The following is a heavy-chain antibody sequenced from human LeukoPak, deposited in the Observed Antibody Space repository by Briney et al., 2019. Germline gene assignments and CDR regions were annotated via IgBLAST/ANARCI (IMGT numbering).Heavy chain of an antibody. CDR3: AKEVRESAWFYFDY. D-gene: IGHD3-10*01. Sequence: GSLRLSCAASGFTFKTYAMSWVRQAPGKGLEWVSSIRSSGDSTYYADSVKGRFTISRDNSRNTLYLQMNSLRAEDTAVYYCAKEVRESAWFYFDYWGQGTLATVSS. CDR2: IRSSGDST. V-gene: IGHV3-23*01. J-gene: IGHJ4*02. CDR1: GFTFKTYA.